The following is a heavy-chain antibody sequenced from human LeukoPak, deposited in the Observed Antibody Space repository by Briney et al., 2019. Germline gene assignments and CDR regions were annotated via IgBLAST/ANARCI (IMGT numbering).Heavy chain of an antibody. J-gene: IGHJ4*02. V-gene: IGHV3-21*01. CDR3: ARGLGYCSGGTCHHYFDY. D-gene: IGHD2-15*01. CDR1: GFTFSSYN. Sequence: GGSLRLSCAASGFTFSSYNMNWVRQAPGKGLEWVSSISRSRSHISYADSPKGRFTMSSDNARNSLYLQMISLRADDTAVYYCARGLGYCSGGTCHHYFDYWGQGTLVTVSS. CDR2: ISRSRSHI.